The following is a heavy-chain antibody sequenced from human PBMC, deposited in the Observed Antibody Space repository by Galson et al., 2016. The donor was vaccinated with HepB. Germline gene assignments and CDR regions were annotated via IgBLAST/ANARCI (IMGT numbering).Heavy chain of an antibody. CDR1: GDSVSSNTAA. V-gene: IGHV6-1*01. Sequence: CAISGDSVSSNTAAWNWIRQSPSRGLEWLGRAYHRSRWYRDYAESLKGRIDISPDTSKNHFSLQLNSVTPEDTSVYFCARGARHYDVLRTHGLDVWGRGTTVTVS. CDR3: ARGARHYDVLRTHGLDV. J-gene: IGHJ6*02. CDR2: AYHRSRWYR. D-gene: IGHD3-9*01.